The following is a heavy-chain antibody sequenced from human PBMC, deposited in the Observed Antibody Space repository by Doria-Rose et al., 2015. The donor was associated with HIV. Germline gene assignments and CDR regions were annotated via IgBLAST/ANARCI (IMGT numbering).Heavy chain of an antibody. D-gene: IGHD6-13*01. CDR2: IVSDDER. J-gene: IGHJ4*02. Sequence: SGPVLVKPTETLTLTCTVSGVSLSSPGMGVSWIRQPPGKALEWLANIVSDDERSYKTSLKSRFTISRGTSKSQVVLTMTDMDPVDTATYYCARIKSSRWYHKYYFDFWGQGTLVIVSA. V-gene: IGHV2-26*01. CDR1: GVSLSSPGMG. CDR3: ARIKSSRWYHKYYFDF.